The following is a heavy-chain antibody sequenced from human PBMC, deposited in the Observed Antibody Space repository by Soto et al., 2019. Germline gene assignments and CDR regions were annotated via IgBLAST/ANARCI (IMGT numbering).Heavy chain of an antibody. V-gene: IGHV1-69*13. D-gene: IGHD3-22*01. Sequence: ASVKVSCKASGGTFSSYAISWVRQAPGQGLEWMGGIIPIFGTANYAQKFQGRVTITADEPTSTAYMELSSLRSEDTAVYYCARYHPYYYDSSGYYYDYWGQGTLVTVSS. CDR1: GGTFSSYA. CDR2: IIPIFGTA. J-gene: IGHJ4*02. CDR3: ARYHPYYYDSSGYYYDY.